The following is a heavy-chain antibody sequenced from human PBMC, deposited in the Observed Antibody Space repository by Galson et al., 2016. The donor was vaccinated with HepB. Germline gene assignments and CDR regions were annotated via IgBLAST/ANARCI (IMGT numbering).Heavy chain of an antibody. CDR1: GYSFTNYW. D-gene: IGHD6-13*01. CDR2: IYPGDSDT. J-gene: IGHJ4*02. Sequence: QSGAEVKKPGESLKISCQGSGYSFTNYWIAWVRQMPGKGLEWIGIIYPGDSDTRYSPSYQGQITISVDKSLSPAYLQWSSLKASDSAMFYCARHPSLKSAADYWGQGTLLTVSS. CDR3: ARHPSLKSAADY. V-gene: IGHV5-51*01.